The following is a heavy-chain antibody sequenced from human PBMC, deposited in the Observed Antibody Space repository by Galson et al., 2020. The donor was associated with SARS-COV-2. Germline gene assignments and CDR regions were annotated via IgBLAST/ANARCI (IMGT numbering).Heavy chain of an antibody. V-gene: IGHV2-5*02. CDR1: GPSLSTSGVG. CDR3: ARQLSWFGEFDY. D-gene: IGHD3-10*01. Sequence: SSLTLANPTPTLTLTCTFSGPSLSTSGVGVGWIRQPPGKALEWLAVIYWDDDTRYSPSLKSRLIITKDTSKNQVVLTMTNMDPVDTATYYCARQLSWFGEFDYGGEGTLVTVCS. CDR2: IYWDDDT. J-gene: IGHJ4*02.